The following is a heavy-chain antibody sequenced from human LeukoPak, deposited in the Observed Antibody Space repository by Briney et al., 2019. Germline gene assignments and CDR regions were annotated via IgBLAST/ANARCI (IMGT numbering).Heavy chain of an antibody. D-gene: IGHD3-22*01. J-gene: IGHJ4*02. CDR3: ARAGIVVVSPIDY. Sequence: QSGGSLRLSCAASGFTVSSYSMNWVRQAPGKGLEWVSYISSSSSTIYYADSVKGRFTISRDNAKNSLYLQMNSLRAEDTAVYYCARAGIVVVSPIDYWGQGTLVTVSS. CDR2: ISSSSSTI. V-gene: IGHV3-48*01. CDR1: GFTVSSYS.